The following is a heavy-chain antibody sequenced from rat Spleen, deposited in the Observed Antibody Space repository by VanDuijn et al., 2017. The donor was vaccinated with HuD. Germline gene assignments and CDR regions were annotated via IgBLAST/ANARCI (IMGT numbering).Heavy chain of an antibody. CDR1: GFTFSDYN. D-gene: IGHD4-3*01. CDR3: ARHNSGYGYFDY. CDR2: ISYDGSST. Sequence: EMQLVESGGGLVQPGRSLKLSCAASGFTFSDYNMAWVRQAPKKGLEWVATISYDGSSTYYRDSVKGRFTISRDNAKSTLYLQMDSLRSEDTATYYCARHNSGYGYFDYWGQGVMVTVSS. J-gene: IGHJ2*01. V-gene: IGHV5-7*01.